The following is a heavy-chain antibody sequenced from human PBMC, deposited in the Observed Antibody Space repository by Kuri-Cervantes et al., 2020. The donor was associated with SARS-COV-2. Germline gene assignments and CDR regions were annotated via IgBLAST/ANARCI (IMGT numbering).Heavy chain of an antibody. D-gene: IGHD3-3*01. CDR2: ISAYIGNT. J-gene: IGHJ6*02. V-gene: IGHV1-18*01. Sequence: ASVKVSCKASGYTFTSYGISWVRQAPGQGLEWMGWISAYIGNTNYAQKLQGRVTMTTDTSTSTAYMELRSLRSDDTAVYYCARGGDFWYFYYGMDVWGQGTTVTVSS. CDR3: ARGGDFWYFYYGMDV. CDR1: GYTFTSYG.